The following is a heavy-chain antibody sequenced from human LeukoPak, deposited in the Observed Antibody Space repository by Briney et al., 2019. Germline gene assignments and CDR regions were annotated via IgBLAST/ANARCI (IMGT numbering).Heavy chain of an antibody. V-gene: IGHV1-24*01. CDR3: ARNQLLYYFDY. J-gene: IGHJ4*02. CDR1: GYTLTELS. Sequence: ASVKVSCKVSGYTLTELSMHWVRPAPGKGLEWMGGFDPEDGETIYAQKFQGRVTMTEDTSTSTAYMELRSLRSDDTAVYYCARNQLLYYFDYWGQGTLVTVSS. D-gene: IGHD2-2*01. CDR2: FDPEDGET.